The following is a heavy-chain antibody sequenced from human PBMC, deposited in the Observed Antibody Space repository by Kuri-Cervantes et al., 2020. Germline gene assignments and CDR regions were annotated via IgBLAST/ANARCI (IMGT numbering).Heavy chain of an antibody. D-gene: IGHD6-19*01. V-gene: IGHV1-2*02. Sequence: ASVKVSCKASGYTFTGYYMHWVRQAPGQGLEWMGWINPNSGGTNYEQKFQGRVTTTRDTSISKAYMELSRLGSDDTAVYYCATSPRQAVAVLIYFDYWGQGTLVTVSS. CDR1: GYTFTGYY. J-gene: IGHJ4*02. CDR3: ATSPRQAVAVLIYFDY. CDR2: INPNSGGT.